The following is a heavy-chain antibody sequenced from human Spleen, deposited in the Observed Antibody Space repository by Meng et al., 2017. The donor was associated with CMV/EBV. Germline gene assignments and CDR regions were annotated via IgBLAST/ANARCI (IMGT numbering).Heavy chain of an antibody. CDR3: AREETVTNSGDY. V-gene: IGHV4-39*02. Sequence: GSLRLSCTVSGGSISSSSYYWGWIRQTPGKGLEWIGSMYYGGSTYYNPSLKSRVTLSVDTSKNQFSLGLSSVTVADTAVYYCAREETVTNSGDYWGQGTLVTVSS. CDR2: MYYGGST. CDR1: GGSISSSSYY. D-gene: IGHD4-17*01. J-gene: IGHJ4*02.